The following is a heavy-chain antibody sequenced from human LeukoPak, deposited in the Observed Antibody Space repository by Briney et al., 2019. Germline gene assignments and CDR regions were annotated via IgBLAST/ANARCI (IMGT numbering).Heavy chain of an antibody. CDR2: IKPNSGGT. CDR3: AKEEGSSTGCPEK. CDR1: GYTFTGYY. D-gene: IGHD2-2*01. Sequence: ASVKVSCKASGYTFTGYYMHWVRQAPGQGLEWMGWIKPNSGGTNYAQKFQGRVTMTRDTSISTAYMELSRLGSDDTAVYYCAKEEGSSTGCPEKWGQGTLVTVSS. V-gene: IGHV1-2*02. J-gene: IGHJ4*02.